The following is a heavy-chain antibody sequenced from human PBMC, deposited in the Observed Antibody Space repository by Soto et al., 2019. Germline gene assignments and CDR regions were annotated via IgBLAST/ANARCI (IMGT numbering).Heavy chain of an antibody. Sequence: SETLSLTCSVSGGSIISYYWSWIRQPPGKGLEWIGYIYYSGSTNYNPSLKSRVTISVDTSKNQFSLKLSSVTAADTAVYYCARDIAAAGTDAFDIWGQGTMVTVS. V-gene: IGHV4-59*01. J-gene: IGHJ3*02. CDR2: IYYSGST. CDR1: GGSIISYY. D-gene: IGHD6-13*01. CDR3: ARDIAAAGTDAFDI.